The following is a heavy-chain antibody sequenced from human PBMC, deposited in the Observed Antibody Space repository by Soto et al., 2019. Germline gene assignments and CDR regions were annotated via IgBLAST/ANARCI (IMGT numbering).Heavy chain of an antibody. CDR2: ISSSGRTT. Sequence: GGSLRLSCAASGFPFRSYEMNWVRQALGEGVEWVSYISSSGRTTYYADSVKGRFTISRDNAKNSLSLQMNSLRADDTAVYYCARDRDELVGIFPYYYGMDVWGQGTTVTVSS. CDR3: ARDRDELVGIFPYYYGMDV. V-gene: IGHV3-48*03. J-gene: IGHJ6*02. CDR1: GFPFRSYE. D-gene: IGHD2-21*01.